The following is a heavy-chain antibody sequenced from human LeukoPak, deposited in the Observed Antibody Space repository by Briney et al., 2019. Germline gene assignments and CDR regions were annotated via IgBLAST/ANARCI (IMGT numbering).Heavy chain of an antibody. CDR1: GFTFSSYG. V-gene: IGHV3-30*18. CDR3: AKLSSYGGHG. Sequence: GGSLRLSCAASGFTFSSYGMHWVRQAPGKGLEWVAVISYDGSNKYYADSVKGRFTISRDNSKNTLYLQVNSLRAEDTAVYYCAKLSSYGGHGWGQGTLVTVSS. D-gene: IGHD4-23*01. J-gene: IGHJ4*02. CDR2: ISYDGSNK.